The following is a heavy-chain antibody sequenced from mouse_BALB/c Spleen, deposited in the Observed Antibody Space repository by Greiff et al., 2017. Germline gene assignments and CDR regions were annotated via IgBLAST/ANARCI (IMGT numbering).Heavy chain of an antibody. CDR1: GFNIQDTY. Sequence: VQLQQSGAELVKPGASVKLSCTASGFNIQDTYMHWVKQRPEQGLEWIGRIDPANGNTKYDPKFQGKATITADTSSNTAYLQLSSLTSEDTAVYYCAGYDYDVGYDMDYWGQGTSVTVSS. CDR3: AGYDYDVGYDMDY. CDR2: IDPANGNT. V-gene: IGHV14-3*02. D-gene: IGHD2-4*01. J-gene: IGHJ4*01.